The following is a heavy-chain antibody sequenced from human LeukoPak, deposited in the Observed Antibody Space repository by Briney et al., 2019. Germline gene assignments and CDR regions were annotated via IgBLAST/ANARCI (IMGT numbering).Heavy chain of an antibody. CDR3: ANHEGVATVGVYCYGMDV. Sequence: GGSLRLSCAASGFTFSSYAMSWVRQAPGKGLEWVSAISGSGGSTYYADSVKGRFTISRDNSKNTLYLQMNSLRAEDTAVYYCANHEGVATVGVYCYGMDVWGQGTTVTVSS. CDR1: GFTFSSYA. V-gene: IGHV3-23*01. D-gene: IGHD5-12*01. J-gene: IGHJ6*02. CDR2: ISGSGGST.